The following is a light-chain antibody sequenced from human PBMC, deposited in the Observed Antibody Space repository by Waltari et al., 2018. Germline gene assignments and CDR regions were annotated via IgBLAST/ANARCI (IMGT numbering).Light chain of an antibody. Sequence: QSALTQPASVSGSPGQSITISCPGTSSDAGGYDFVSWYQQFPGKAPKLVIYDVYYRPSGVSDRFSASKSGNTASLTISGLQTEDEADYYCSSYTSISTSVVFGGGTKLTVL. J-gene: IGLJ2*01. V-gene: IGLV2-14*03. CDR1: SSDAGGYDF. CDR2: DVY. CDR3: SSYTSISTSVV.